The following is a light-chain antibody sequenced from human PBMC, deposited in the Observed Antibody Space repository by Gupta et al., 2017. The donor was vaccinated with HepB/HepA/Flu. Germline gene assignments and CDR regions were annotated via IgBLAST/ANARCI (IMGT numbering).Light chain of an antibody. V-gene: IGLV1-44*01. Sequence: QSVLTQPPSASGAPGQRLTISCSGSSSNVVSHNKTWYQQLPGTVPKLLLYSTNQRPSWVPDRFFAAKSGTSASLATSGVQSENEADYFCGTWEKSLNAFVFGTGTEVTVL. CDR1: SSNVVSHN. CDR2: STN. CDR3: GTWEKSLNAFV. J-gene: IGLJ1*01.